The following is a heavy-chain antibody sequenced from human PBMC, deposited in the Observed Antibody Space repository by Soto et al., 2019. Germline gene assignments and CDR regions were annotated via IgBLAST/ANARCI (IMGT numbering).Heavy chain of an antibody. Sequence: EVQLVESGGGLVQPGGSLRLSCLASEFTFNTYWMNWVRQDPGRGLEWVANIKDDGSEKNYVDSVKGRFTISRDNAKNSLYLQMNSLRGEDTAVYFCARDWGTPGRGSAVGYYNQYGMDVWGQGTTVTVSS. J-gene: IGHJ6*02. CDR3: ARDWGTPGRGSAVGYYNQYGMDV. CDR1: EFTFNTYW. D-gene: IGHD3-22*01. V-gene: IGHV3-7*05. CDR2: IKDDGSEK.